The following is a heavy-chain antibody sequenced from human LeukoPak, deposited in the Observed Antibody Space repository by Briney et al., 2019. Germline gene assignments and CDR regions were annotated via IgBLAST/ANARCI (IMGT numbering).Heavy chain of an antibody. CDR2: IIPIFGTA. J-gene: IGHJ4*02. D-gene: IGHD1-26*01. CDR1: GGTFSSYA. Sequence: GASVEVSCKASGGTFSSYAISWVRQAPGQGLEWMGGIIPIFGTANYAQKFQGRVTITTDESTSTAYMELSSLRSEDTAVYYCARGRGSYWYYFDYWGQGTLVTVSS. CDR3: ARGRGSYWYYFDY. V-gene: IGHV1-69*05.